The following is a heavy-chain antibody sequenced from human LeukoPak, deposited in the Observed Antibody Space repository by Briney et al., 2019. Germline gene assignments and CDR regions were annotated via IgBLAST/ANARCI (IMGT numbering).Heavy chain of an antibody. V-gene: IGHV4-34*01. CDR3: ARVLMTTVNDWFDP. D-gene: IGHD4-17*01. CDR2: INHSGST. J-gene: IGHJ5*02. Sequence: PSETLSLTCAVYGGSFSGYYWSWIRQPPGKGLEWIGEINHSGSTNYNPSLKSRVTISVDTSKNQFSLKLSSVTAADTAVYYCARVLMTTVNDWFDPWGQGTLVTVSS. CDR1: GGSFSGYY.